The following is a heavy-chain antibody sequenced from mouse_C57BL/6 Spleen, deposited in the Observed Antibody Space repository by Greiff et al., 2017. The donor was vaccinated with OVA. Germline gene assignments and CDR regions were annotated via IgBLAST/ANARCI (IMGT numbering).Heavy chain of an antibody. J-gene: IGHJ4*01. V-gene: IGHV1-59*01. D-gene: IGHD1-1*02. CDR3: ARSLGVGYWFDY. Sequence: VQLQQPGAELVRPGTSVKLSCKASGYTFTSDWMHWVKQRPGQGLEWIGVIDPSDSYTNYNPKFKGKATLTVDTSSSTAYMQLSSLTSEDSAVYFLARSLGVGYWFDYWGQGTSVTVSA. CDR2: IDPSDSYT. CDR1: GYTFTSDW.